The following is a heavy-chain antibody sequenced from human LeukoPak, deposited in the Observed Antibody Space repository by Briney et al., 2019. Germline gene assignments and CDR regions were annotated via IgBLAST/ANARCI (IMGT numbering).Heavy chain of an antibody. Sequence: GGSLRLSCAASGFTFSSYAMSWVRQAPGKGLVWVSRINTDGNNRNYADSVKGRFSISRDNAKNTLYLQMNSLRAEDTAVYYCVREYCTGGSCYLTDGFDIWGQGTMVTVSS. CDR1: GFTFSSYA. CDR3: VREYCTGGSCYLTDGFDI. V-gene: IGHV3-74*01. J-gene: IGHJ3*02. CDR2: INTDGNNR. D-gene: IGHD2-15*01.